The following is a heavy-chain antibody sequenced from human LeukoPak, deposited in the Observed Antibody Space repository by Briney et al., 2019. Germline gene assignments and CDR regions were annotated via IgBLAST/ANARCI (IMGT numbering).Heavy chain of an antibody. J-gene: IGHJ4*02. Sequence: AASVKVSCKASGGTFSSYAISWVRQAPGQGLEWMGGIIPIFGTANYAQKFQGRVTITADESTSTAYMELSSLRSEDTAVYYCASAPSSYYYDSSGYYSFDYWGQGTLVTVSS. V-gene: IGHV1-69*13. CDR2: IIPIFGTA. D-gene: IGHD3-22*01. CDR1: GGTFSSYA. CDR3: ASAPSSYYYDSSGYYSFDY.